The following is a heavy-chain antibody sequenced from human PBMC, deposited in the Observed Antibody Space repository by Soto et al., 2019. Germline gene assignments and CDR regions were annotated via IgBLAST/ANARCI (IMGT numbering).Heavy chain of an antibody. CDR3: AAVRGNSGWYMSY. V-gene: IGHV1-58*01. Sequence: QMPLVQSGPEVKKPGTSVKVSCKASGFTFTSSAVQWVRQARGQRLEWIGWIVVGSGNTNYAQKFQERVTITRDMSTSTAYMELSSLRSEDTAVYYCAAVRGNSGWYMSYWGQGTLVTVSS. CDR2: IVVGSGNT. CDR1: GFTFTSSA. J-gene: IGHJ4*02. D-gene: IGHD6-19*01.